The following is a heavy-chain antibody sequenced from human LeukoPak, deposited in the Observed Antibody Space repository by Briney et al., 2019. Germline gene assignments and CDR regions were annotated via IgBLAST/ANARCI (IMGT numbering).Heavy chain of an antibody. J-gene: IGHJ3*02. CDR1: GYSISSGYY. Sequence: SETLSLTCTVSGYSISSGYYWGWIRQPPGKGLEWIGYIYYSGSTNYNPSLKSRVTISVLTSKNRFSLKLSSVTAADTAVYYCATLTGGDDAFDIWGQGTMVTVSS. D-gene: IGHD4-23*01. CDR2: IYYSGST. CDR3: ATLTGGDDAFDI. V-gene: IGHV4-61*01.